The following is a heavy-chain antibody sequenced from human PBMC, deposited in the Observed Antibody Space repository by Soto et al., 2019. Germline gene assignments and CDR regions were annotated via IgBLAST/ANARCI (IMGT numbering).Heavy chain of an antibody. CDR1: GGTFSSYA. CDR2: IIPIFGTA. V-gene: IGHV1-69*13. J-gene: IGHJ5*02. CDR3: ARTLGRLAVLNWFDP. Sequence: SVKVSFKASGGTFSSYAISWVRQAPGQGLEWMGGIIPIFGTANYAQKFQGRVTITADESTSTAYMELSSLRSEDTAVYYCARTLGRLAVLNWFDPWGQGTLVTVSS.